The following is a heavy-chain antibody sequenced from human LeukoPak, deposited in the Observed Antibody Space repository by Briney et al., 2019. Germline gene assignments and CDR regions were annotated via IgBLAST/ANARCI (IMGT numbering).Heavy chain of an antibody. D-gene: IGHD1-26*01. V-gene: IGHV3-21*01. CDR3: ARRGSYSSGDAFDI. Sequence: GGSLRLSCAASGFTFSSYSMNWVRQAPGKGLEWASSISSSSSYIYYADSVKGRFTISRDNAKNSLYLQMNSLRAEDTAVYYCARRGSYSSGDAFDIWGQGTMVTVSS. J-gene: IGHJ3*02. CDR1: GFTFSSYS. CDR2: ISSSSSYI.